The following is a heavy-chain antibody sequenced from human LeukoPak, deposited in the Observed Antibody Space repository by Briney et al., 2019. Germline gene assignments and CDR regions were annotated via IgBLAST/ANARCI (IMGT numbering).Heavy chain of an antibody. V-gene: IGHV1-69*11. Sequence: SVKVSCKASGGTFSSYAISWVRQAPGQGLEWMGRIIPILGTANYAQKFQGRVTITTDESTSTAYMELSSLRSEDTAVYYCARLGVYYDSSGYSGYWGQGTLVTVSS. J-gene: IGHJ4*02. CDR1: GGTFSSYA. CDR3: ARLGVYYDSSGYSGY. CDR2: IIPILGTA. D-gene: IGHD3-22*01.